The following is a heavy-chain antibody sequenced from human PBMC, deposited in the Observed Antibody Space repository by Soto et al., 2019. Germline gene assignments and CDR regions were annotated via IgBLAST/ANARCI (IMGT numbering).Heavy chain of an antibody. V-gene: IGHV3-30*18. D-gene: IGHD5-18*01. CDR2: ISYDGSNK. CDR3: AKDPFGANGWIHDY. CDR1: GFTFSSYG. Sequence: SLRLSCAASGFTFSSYGMHWVRQAPGKGLEWVAVISYDGSNKYYADSVKGRFTISRDNSKNTLYLQMNSLRAEDTAVYYCAKDPFGANGWIHDYWGQGTLVTVSS. J-gene: IGHJ4*02.